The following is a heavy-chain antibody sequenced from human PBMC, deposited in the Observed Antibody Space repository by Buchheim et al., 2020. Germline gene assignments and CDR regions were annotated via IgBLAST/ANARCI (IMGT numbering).Heavy chain of an antibody. J-gene: IGHJ6*02. CDR2: ISSSGSTI. D-gene: IGHD4-11*01. CDR3: ARDPPFLLQWRYGMDV. V-gene: IGHV3-48*03. Sequence: EVQLVESGGGLVQPGGSLRLSCAASGFTFSSYEMNWVRQAPGKGLEWVSYISSSGSTIYYADSVKGRFTISRDNAKNSLYLQMNSLRAEDTAVYYCARDPPFLLQWRYGMDVWGQGTT. CDR1: GFTFSSYE.